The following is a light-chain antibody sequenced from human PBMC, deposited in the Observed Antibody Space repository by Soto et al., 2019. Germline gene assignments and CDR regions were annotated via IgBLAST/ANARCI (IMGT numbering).Light chain of an antibody. V-gene: IGKV1-39*01. Sequence: DIHMTQSPSSLSASVGDRVTITCRASQSISSYLNWYQQKPGKAPKLLIYAASSLQSGVPSRFSGRGSGTDFTLTISSLQPEDFATYYCQQSYSSPYPFGQGTKLEI. CDR2: AAS. CDR1: QSISSY. CDR3: QQSYSSPYP. J-gene: IGKJ2*01.